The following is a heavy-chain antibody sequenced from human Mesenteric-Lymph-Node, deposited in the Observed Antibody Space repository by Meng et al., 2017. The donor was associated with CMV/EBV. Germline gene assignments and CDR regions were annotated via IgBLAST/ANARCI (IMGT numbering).Heavy chain of an antibody. CDR2: RSWNSGSI. J-gene: IGHJ6*02. D-gene: IGHD1-14*01. V-gene: IGHV3-9*03. Sequence: SLMLSRAASGFTFSSYAMRWVRQAPGQGLEWVAGRSWNSGSIGYADSVKGRFTISRDNAKNSLYLQMNSLRAEDMALYYCAKARIKYYYYYGMDVWGQGTTVTVSS. CDR1: GFTFSSYA. CDR3: AKARIKYYYYYGMDV.